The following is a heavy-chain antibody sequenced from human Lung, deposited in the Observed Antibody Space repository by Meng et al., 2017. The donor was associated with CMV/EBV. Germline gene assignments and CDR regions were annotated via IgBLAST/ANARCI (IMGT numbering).Heavy chain of an antibody. V-gene: IGHV3-30-3*01. CDR1: GFTFSSYA. J-gene: IGHJ4*01. CDR2: ISYDGSNK. CDR3: ARDHNLGFDY. Sequence: SCAASGFTFSSYAMHWVRQAPGKGLEWVAVISYDGSNKYYADSVKGRFTISRDNSKNTLYLQMNSLRAEDTAVYYCARDHNLGFDYWGHGTLVTVSS. D-gene: IGHD1-1*01.